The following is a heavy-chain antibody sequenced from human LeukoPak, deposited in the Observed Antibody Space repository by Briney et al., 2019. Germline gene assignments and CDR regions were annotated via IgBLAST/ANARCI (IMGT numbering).Heavy chain of an antibody. Sequence: PGGSLRLSCAASGFTFSDYYMSWIRQAPGKGLEWVSYISSSGSTIYYADSVKGRFTISRDNAKNSLYLQMNSLRAEDTAVYYCARETGYSSSWYFGLDYYYGMDVWGQGTTVTVSS. CDR2: ISSSGSTI. V-gene: IGHV3-11*01. J-gene: IGHJ6*02. D-gene: IGHD6-13*01. CDR3: ARETGYSSSWYFGLDYYYGMDV. CDR1: GFTFSDYY.